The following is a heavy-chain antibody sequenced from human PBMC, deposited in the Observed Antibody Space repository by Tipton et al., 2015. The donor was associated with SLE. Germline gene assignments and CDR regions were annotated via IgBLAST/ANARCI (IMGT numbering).Heavy chain of an antibody. CDR1: GGSISSYY. V-gene: IGHV4-4*08. CDR3: ASGGYYGSGSYYGGWFDP. CDR2: THTGGST. D-gene: IGHD3-10*01. J-gene: IGHJ5*02. Sequence: TLSLTCTVSGGSISSYYWSWIRLTSGERLEWIGYTHTGGSTNYNPSVKSRVGIFVDPSKNQFSLKLTSVTAADTGVYYCASGGYYGSGSYYGGWFDPWGQGTLVTVSS.